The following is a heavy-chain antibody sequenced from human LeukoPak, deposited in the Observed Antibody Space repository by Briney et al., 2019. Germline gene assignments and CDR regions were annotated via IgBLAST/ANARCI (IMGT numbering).Heavy chain of an antibody. J-gene: IGHJ4*02. Sequence: GGSLRLSCAASGFNFSSYGMRWVRQAPGKGLEWVTSIWFDGSNIHYADSVKGRVIISRDNSKSALYLQMNSLRAEDTAIYYCARDSLPMAVTGPFDHWGQGALVTVSS. CDR3: ARDSLPMAVTGPFDH. CDR1: GFNFSSYG. D-gene: IGHD6-19*01. V-gene: IGHV3-33*01. CDR2: IWFDGSNI.